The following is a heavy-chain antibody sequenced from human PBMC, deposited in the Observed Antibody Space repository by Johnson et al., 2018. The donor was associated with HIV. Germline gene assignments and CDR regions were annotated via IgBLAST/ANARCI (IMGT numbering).Heavy chain of an antibody. J-gene: IGHJ3*02. CDR3: AKGRSEYSSPSGAFDI. V-gene: IGHV3-9*01. Sequence: VQLVESGGGLVQPGRSLRLSCAASGFTFDDYAMHWVRQAPGKGLEWVSGISWNSGSIGYADSVKGRFTISRDNAKNSLYLQMNRLRAEDTAWYYCAKGRSEYSSPSGAFDIWGPGTMVTVSS. D-gene: IGHD6-6*01. CDR2: ISWNSGSI. CDR1: GFTFDDYA.